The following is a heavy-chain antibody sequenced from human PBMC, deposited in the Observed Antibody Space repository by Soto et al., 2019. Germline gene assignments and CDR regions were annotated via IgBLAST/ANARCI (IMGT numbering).Heavy chain of an antibody. V-gene: IGHV3-74*01. Sequence: GGSLRLSCAASGFTFSSYWMHWVRQAPGKGLVWVSRINSDGSSTSYADSVKGRFTISRDSSKNTLYLEMNSLRAEDTAVYYCAKDLRIPHYGDYNGRVTDYWGQGTLVTVSS. CDR1: GFTFSSYW. J-gene: IGHJ4*02. D-gene: IGHD4-17*01. CDR3: AKDLRIPHYGDYNGRVTDY. CDR2: INSDGSST.